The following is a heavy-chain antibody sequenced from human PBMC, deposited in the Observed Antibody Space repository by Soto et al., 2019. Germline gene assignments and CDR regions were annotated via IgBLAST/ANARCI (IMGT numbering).Heavy chain of an antibody. D-gene: IGHD1-26*01. J-gene: IGHJ6*03. CDR1: GGSISSYY. CDR3: ARCPTTTYYYYYMDV. V-gene: IGHV4-59*01. CDR2: IYYSGST. Sequence: PSETLTLTCTASGGSISSYYWSWIRQPPGKGLEWIGYIYYSGSTNYNPSLKSRVTISVDTSKNQFSLKLSSVTAADTAVYYCARCPTTTYYYYYMDVWGKGTTVTVSS.